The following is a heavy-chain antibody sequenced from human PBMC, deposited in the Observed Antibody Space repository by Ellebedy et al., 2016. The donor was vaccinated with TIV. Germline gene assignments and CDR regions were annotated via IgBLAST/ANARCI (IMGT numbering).Heavy chain of an antibody. CDR3: SRHRGYGMDV. J-gene: IGHJ6*02. Sequence: KVSCKASGYSFSTYWITWVRQMPGKGLEWMGKIDPTDSYTNYSPSFQGLVTISADESASTAYLQWPSLKAPDSATYYCSRHRGYGMDVWGQGTTVTVSS. D-gene: IGHD3-10*01. CDR2: IDPTDSYT. CDR1: GYSFSTYW. V-gene: IGHV5-10-1*01.